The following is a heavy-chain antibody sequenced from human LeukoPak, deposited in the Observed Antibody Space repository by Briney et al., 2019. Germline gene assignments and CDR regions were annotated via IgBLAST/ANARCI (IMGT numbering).Heavy chain of an antibody. CDR2: ISYDGSNK. J-gene: IGHJ4*02. CDR1: GFTFSSYG. D-gene: IGHD4-17*01. CDR3: AKDSYGDSHFDY. V-gene: IGHV3-30*18. Sequence: GGSLILSCAASGFTFSSYGMHWVRQAPGKGLEWVAVISYDGSNKYYADSVKGRFTISRDNSKNTLYLQMNSLRAEDTAVYYCAKDSYGDSHFDYWGQGTLVTVSS.